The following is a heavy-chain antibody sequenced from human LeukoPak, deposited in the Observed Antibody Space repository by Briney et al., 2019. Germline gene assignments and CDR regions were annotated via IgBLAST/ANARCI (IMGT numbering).Heavy chain of an antibody. CDR1: GFTFSSYD. V-gene: IGHV3-30*02. CDR3: AKGGARLHSYYFDY. D-gene: IGHD1-26*01. Sequence: GSLRLSCAASGFTFSSYDMYWVRQAPGKGVGWVAFVRYDGSQKYYADSVKGRFTLSRDNSKNTPYLQMNSLRAEDTAVFYCAKGGARLHSYYFDYWGQGTLVTVSS. CDR2: VRYDGSQK. J-gene: IGHJ4*02.